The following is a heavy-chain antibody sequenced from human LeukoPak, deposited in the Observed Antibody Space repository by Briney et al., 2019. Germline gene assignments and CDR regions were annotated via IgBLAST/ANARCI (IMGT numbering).Heavy chain of an antibody. CDR3: ATGSWQLVRH. J-gene: IGHJ4*02. CDR2: IYYSGST. D-gene: IGHD6-13*01. Sequence: SETLSLTCTVSGGSISSGGYYWSWIRQPPGKGLEWIGYIYYSGSTYYNPSLKSRVTISVDTSKNQFSLKLSSVTAADTAVYYCATGSWQLVRHWGQGTLVTVSS. V-gene: IGHV4-30-4*08. CDR1: GGSISSGGYY.